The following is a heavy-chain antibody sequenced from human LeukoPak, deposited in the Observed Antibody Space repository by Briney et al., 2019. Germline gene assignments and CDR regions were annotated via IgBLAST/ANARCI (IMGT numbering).Heavy chain of an antibody. CDR1: GFTFSGYP. V-gene: IGHV3-30*04. CDR2: ISDDGGRK. Sequence: GRSLRLSCAASGFTFSGYPMHWVRQAPGKGLDWVAIISDDGGRKFYADSVKGRFTISRDNSKNTLYLQMDSLRGEDTAVYYCAKDFRIGYSAHFDYWGQGALVTVSS. D-gene: IGHD2-21*01. CDR3: AKDFRIGYSAHFDY. J-gene: IGHJ4*02.